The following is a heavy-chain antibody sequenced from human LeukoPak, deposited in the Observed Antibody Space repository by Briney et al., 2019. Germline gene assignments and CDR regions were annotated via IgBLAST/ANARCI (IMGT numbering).Heavy chain of an antibody. D-gene: IGHD2-2*01. CDR1: GGTFSTYA. CDR3: VQGHGYCSSASCYTLDY. V-gene: IGHV1-69*01. Sequence: ASVKVSCKASGGTFSTYAISWVRQAPGQGLEWMGRIIPIFGTANYAQKFQGRVTITADESTSTVYMELSSLRSEDTAVYYCVQGHGYCSSASCYTLDYWGQGTLVTVPS. J-gene: IGHJ4*02. CDR2: IIPIFGTA.